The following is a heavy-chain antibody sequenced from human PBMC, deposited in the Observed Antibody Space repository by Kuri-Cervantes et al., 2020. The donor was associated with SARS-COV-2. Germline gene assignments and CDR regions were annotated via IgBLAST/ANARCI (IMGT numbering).Heavy chain of an antibody. J-gene: IGHJ3*02. D-gene: IGHD4-11*01. V-gene: IGHV1-69*04. Sequence: SVKVSCKASGGTLSTYTITWVRQAPGQGLEWMGRIIPVLRVENYAQKFQGRVTITADKSANTAYMELTSLRSEDTAVYYCARDSEMTRDAFEIWGQGTMVT. CDR2: IIPVLRVE. CDR3: ARDSEMTRDAFEI. CDR1: GGTLSTYT.